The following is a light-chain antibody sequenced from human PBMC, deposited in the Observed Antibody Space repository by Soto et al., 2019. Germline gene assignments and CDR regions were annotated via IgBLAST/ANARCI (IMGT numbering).Light chain of an antibody. CDR3: RSYTSRGHLV. CDR1: SSDVGGYNY. V-gene: IGLV2-14*01. Sequence: QSVLTQPASVSGSSGQPITISCTGTSSDVGGYNYVSWYQQHPGKPPKLMIYDVSNRTSGVSNRFSGSKSGNTASLTISGPQAEDEADYCCRSYTSRGHLVLGGPTKLTL. CDR2: DVS. J-gene: IGLJ2*01.